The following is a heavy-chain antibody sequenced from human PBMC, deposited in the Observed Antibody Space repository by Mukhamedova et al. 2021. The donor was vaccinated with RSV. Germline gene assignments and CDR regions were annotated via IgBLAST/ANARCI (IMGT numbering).Heavy chain of an antibody. CDR3: AREKYYGAGSYGLEV. V-gene: IGHV3-11*01. J-gene: IGHJ6*02. Sequence: AEYMGGRFTISRDNAKNSLYLQIDSLRAEDTAVYYCAREKYYGAGSYGLEVWGQGTTVTVSS. D-gene: IGHD3-10*01.